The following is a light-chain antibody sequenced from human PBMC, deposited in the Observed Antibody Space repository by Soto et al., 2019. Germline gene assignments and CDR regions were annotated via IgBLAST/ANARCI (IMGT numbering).Light chain of an antibody. CDR2: GAS. CDR3: QQYGSSPFT. Sequence: EIVLTQSPGTLSMSPGDRGTLSCRASQSVINGYLAWYQQRPGQPPRLVIYGASRRATGIPDRFSGSGSGTDFTLSISRLEPEDFAAYYCQQYGSSPFTFGGGTKVEIK. V-gene: IGKV3-20*01. J-gene: IGKJ4*01. CDR1: QSVINGY.